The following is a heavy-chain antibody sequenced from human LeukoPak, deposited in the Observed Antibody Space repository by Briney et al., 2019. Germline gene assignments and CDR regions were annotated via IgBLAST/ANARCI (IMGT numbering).Heavy chain of an antibody. Sequence: PGGSLRLSCAASGFTFSSYWMHWVRQAPGKGLVWVSRINSDESSTSYADSVKGRFTTSRDNAKNTLYLQMNSLRAEDTAVYYCARYYSGSGSSFFDYWGQGTLVTVSS. CDR1: GFTFSSYW. J-gene: IGHJ4*02. V-gene: IGHV3-74*01. CDR3: ARYYSGSGSSFFDY. CDR2: INSDESST. D-gene: IGHD3-10*01.